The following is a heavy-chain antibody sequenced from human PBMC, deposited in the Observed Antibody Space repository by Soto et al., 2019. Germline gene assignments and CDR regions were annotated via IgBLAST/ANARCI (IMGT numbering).Heavy chain of an antibody. Sequence: QLQLQESGPGLVKPSETLSLTCTVSGGSISSSSYYWGWLRQPPGKGLEWIGSIYYSGSTYYNPSLKSRVIIAVDTTKNQFSLKLSSVTAADTAVYYCARHGPDVLLGFGELRSRPASDYWGQGTLVTVSS. CDR3: ARHGPDVLLGFGELRSRPASDY. CDR2: IYYSGST. CDR1: GGSISSSSYY. V-gene: IGHV4-39*01. D-gene: IGHD3-10*01. J-gene: IGHJ4*02.